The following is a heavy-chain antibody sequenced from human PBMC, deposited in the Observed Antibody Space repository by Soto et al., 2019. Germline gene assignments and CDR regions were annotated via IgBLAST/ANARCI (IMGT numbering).Heavy chain of an antibody. CDR1: GGSISSGDYY. V-gene: IGHV4-30-4*01. Sequence: SETLSLSCTVSGGSISSGDYYWSWIRQPPGKGPEWIGYIYYSGSTYYNPSLKSRVTISLDTSKNQFSLKLSSVTAADTAVYYCPRGSSKAGLNYGMDVWGQGPT. D-gene: IGHD6-6*01. CDR2: IYYSGST. J-gene: IGHJ6*02. CDR3: PRGSSKAGLNYGMDV.